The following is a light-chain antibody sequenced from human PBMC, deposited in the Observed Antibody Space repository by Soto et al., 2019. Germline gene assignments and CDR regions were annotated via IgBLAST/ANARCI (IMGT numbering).Light chain of an antibody. CDR3: QQYDTYSLT. CDR2: RAS. V-gene: IGKV1-5*03. Sequence: DIQLTQSPSTLSASVGDRVTITCRASPSLSDWLAWYQQIPGTDPKLLIYRASSLEEGVPSSFSGIGTGTEFTLTISSLHPDDFATYAWQQYDTYSLTFGGVTKVEIK. CDR1: PSLSDW. J-gene: IGKJ4*01.